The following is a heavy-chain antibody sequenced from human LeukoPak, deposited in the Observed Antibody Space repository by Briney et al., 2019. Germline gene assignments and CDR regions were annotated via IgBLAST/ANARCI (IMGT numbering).Heavy chain of an antibody. CDR2: ISSSSSYI. CDR1: GFTFSSYS. J-gene: IGHJ6*02. Sequence: GGSLRLSCAAFGFTFSSYSMNWVRQAPGKGLEWVSSISSSSSYIYYADSVKGRFTISRDNAKNSLYLQMNSLRAEDTAVYYCATTEGYYDSSGYNYGMDVWGQGTTVTVSS. CDR3: ATTEGYYDSSGYNYGMDV. D-gene: IGHD3-22*01. V-gene: IGHV3-21*01.